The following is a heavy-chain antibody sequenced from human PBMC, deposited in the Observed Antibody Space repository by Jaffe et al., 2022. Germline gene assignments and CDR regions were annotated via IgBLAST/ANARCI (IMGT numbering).Heavy chain of an antibody. CDR2: ISSGAGTR. V-gene: IGHV3-48*03. CDR3: AREDRAVAIFDY. J-gene: IGHJ4*02. Sequence: EVQLVESGGGLVQPGGSLRLSCAASGFTFSSYEMNWVRQAPGKGLEWVSYISSGAGTRYYADSVKGRFTISRDNAKNSLYLEMNSLRAEDTAVYYCAREDRAVAIFDYWGQGALVTVSS. CDR1: GFTFSSYE. D-gene: IGHD6-19*01.